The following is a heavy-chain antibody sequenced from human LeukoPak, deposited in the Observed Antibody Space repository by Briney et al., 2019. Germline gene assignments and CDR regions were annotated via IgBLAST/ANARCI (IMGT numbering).Heavy chain of an antibody. Sequence: GGSLRLSCAATGFTFSKYWMLWVRQAPGKGLESVSRINTDGTVTTYADSVKGRFTVSRDNADNTMFLQMNSVRDEDTAVYYCATKQWLAPPPDSWGQGTPVTVSS. V-gene: IGHV3-74*01. CDR3: ATKQWLAPPPDS. CDR1: GFTFSKYW. CDR2: INTDGTVT. J-gene: IGHJ4*02. D-gene: IGHD6-19*01.